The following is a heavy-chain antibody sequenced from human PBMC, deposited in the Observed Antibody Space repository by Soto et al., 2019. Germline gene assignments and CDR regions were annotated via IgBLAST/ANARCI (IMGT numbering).Heavy chain of an antibody. J-gene: IGHJ4*02. V-gene: IGHV3-23*01. CDR1: GFTFSSYA. Sequence: VGSLRLSCAASGFTFSSYAMSWVRQAPGKGLEWVSAISGSGGSTYYADSVKGRFTISRDNSKNTLYLQMNSLRAEDTAVYYCAKSFLFYYYDSSGYYLFDYWGQGTLVTVSS. CDR3: AKSFLFYYYDSSGYYLFDY. D-gene: IGHD3-22*01. CDR2: ISGSGGST.